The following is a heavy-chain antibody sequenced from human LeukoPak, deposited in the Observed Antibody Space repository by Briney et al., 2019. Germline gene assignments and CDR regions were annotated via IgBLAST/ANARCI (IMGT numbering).Heavy chain of an antibody. V-gene: IGHV3-11*06. CDR1: GFTISGFY. CDR2: ISGGSSFT. D-gene: IGHD3-10*01. J-gene: IGHJ4*02. CDR3: ARSTRYGSGSYYTPSDY. Sequence: PGGSLRLSCAASGFTISGFYMSWIRQAPGKGLEWVSYISGGSSFTNYADSVKGRFTISRDNSKNTLYLQMNSLRAEDTAVYYCARSTRYGSGSYYTPSDYWGQGTLVTVSS.